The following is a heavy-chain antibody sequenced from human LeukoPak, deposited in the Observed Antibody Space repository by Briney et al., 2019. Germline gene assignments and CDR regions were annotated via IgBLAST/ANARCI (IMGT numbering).Heavy chain of an antibody. Sequence: ASVKVSCKASGYTFTGYYMHWVRQAPGQGLEWMGWINPNSGGTNYAQKFQGRVTMTRDTSISTAYMELSSLRSEDTAVYYCARGGLVYSSSSAGYYLDYWGQGTLVAVSS. V-gene: IGHV1-2*02. J-gene: IGHJ4*02. CDR2: INPNSGGT. D-gene: IGHD6-6*01. CDR3: ARGGLVYSSSSAGYYLDY. CDR1: GYTFTGYY.